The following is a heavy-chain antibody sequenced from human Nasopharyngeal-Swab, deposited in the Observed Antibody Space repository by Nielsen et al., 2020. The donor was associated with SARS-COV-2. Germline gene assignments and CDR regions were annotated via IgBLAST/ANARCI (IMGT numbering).Heavy chain of an antibody. CDR1: GFTVSSSY. J-gene: IGHJ4*02. V-gene: IGHV3-53*01. CDR2: MFSGGSA. Sequence: GGSLRLSCAASGFTVSSSYMSWVRQAPGKGLEWISLMFSGGSAYYASSVEGRFTVSRDESRNTLYLQMNNLRAEDTAVYYCTRRNDCWGQGTLVTVSS. CDR3: TRRNDC.